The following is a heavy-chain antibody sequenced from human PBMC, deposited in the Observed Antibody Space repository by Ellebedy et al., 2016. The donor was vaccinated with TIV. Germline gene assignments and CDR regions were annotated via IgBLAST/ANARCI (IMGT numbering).Heavy chain of an antibody. V-gene: IGHV4-39*07. CDR2: IYYSGST. CDR3: ARDSRGDYYFDY. Sequence: SATLSLTCTVSGGSISSSSYYWGWIRQPPGKGLEWIGSIYYSGSTYYNPSLKSRVTISVDTSKNQFSLKLSSVTAADTAVYYCARDSRGDYYFDYWGQGTLVTVSS. D-gene: IGHD2-21*02. J-gene: IGHJ4*02. CDR1: GGSISSSSYY.